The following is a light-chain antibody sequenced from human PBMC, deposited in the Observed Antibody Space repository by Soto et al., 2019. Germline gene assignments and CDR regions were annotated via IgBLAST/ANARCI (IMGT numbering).Light chain of an antibody. CDR1: QAIFNY. J-gene: IGKJ1*01. CDR3: QQYHNWPA. Sequence: TQSPIFLSASVGDRVTISCRASQAIFNYLAWYQQKPGQAPRLLIYGAATRATGIPARFSGSGSGTEFTLTISDLQSEDFAVYYCQQYHNWPAFGQGTKVEIK. V-gene: IGKV3-15*01. CDR2: GAA.